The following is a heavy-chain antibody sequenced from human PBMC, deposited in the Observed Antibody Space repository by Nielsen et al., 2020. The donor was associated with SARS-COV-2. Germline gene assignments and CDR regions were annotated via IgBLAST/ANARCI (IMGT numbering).Heavy chain of an antibody. CDR1: GYTFTGYY. J-gene: IGHJ5*02. CDR2: INPNSGGT. CDR3: ARDLGTIHKLRRMYNWFDP. Sequence: ASVKVSCKASGYTFTGYYMHWVRQAPGQGLEWMGRINPNSGGTNYAQKFQGRVTMTRDTSISTAYMELSRLRSDDTAVYYCARDLGTIHKLRRMYNWFDPWGQGTLVTVSS. V-gene: IGHV1-2*06. D-gene: IGHD4-17*01.